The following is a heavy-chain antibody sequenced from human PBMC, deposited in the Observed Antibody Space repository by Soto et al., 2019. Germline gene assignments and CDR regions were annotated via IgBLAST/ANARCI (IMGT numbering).Heavy chain of an antibody. CDR3: AKDTGRGGGSVFDF. D-gene: IGHD2-15*01. CDR2: ISGSGADT. CDR1: GFIFSNYA. V-gene: IGHV3-23*01. J-gene: IGHJ4*02. Sequence: GXLRLSGAPSGFIFSNYAMSWVRQARGKGLEWVSAISGSGADTYYTESVKGRFTISRDNFKNTLYLQMNSLRAEDTAVYYCAKDTGRGGGSVFDFWGQGTLVTVYS.